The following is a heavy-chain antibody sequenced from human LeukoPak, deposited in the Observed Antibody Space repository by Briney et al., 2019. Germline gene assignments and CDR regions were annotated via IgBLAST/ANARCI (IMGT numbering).Heavy chain of an antibody. D-gene: IGHD2-8*01. CDR2: ISYDGSNK. V-gene: IGHV3-30-3*01. J-gene: IGHJ4*02. Sequence: GGSLRLSCAASGFTFSSYAMHWVRQAPGKGLEWVAVISYDGSNKYYADSVKGRFTISRDNSKNTLYLQMNSLRAEDTAVYYCARDKGVEESPDYWGQGTLVTVSS. CDR3: ARDKGVEESPDY. CDR1: GFTFSSYA.